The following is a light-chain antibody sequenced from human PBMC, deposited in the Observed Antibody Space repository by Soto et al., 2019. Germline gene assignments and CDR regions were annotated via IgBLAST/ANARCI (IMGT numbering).Light chain of an antibody. CDR2: GAS. CDR1: QSVNTD. Sequence: ETVMTQSPVTLSVSPGERATLSCRASQSVNTDLAWFQKKAGQAPRLLIYGASTRATGIPARFSGAGSGTDFTLTISSLQSEDFAVYYCQQHDNWPRTFGQGTRVEIK. V-gene: IGKV3-15*01. CDR3: QQHDNWPRT. J-gene: IGKJ1*01.